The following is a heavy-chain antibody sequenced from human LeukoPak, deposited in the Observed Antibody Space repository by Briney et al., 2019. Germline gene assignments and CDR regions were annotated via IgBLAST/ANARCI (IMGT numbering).Heavy chain of an antibody. CDR3: ARARQQWLNYYFDY. V-gene: IGHV4-4*02. CDR2: IYHSGST. CDR1: GGSISSSNW. Sequence: PSGTLSLTCAVSGGSISSSNWWSWVRQPPGKGLEWIGEIYHSGSTNYNPSLKSRVTISVDTSKNQFSLKLSSVTAADTAVYYCARARQQWLNYYFDYWGQGTLVTVSS. J-gene: IGHJ4*02. D-gene: IGHD6-19*01.